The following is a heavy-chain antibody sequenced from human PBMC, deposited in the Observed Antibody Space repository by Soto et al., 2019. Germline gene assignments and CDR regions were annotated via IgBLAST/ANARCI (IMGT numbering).Heavy chain of an antibody. CDR3: ARDPGIAVAGHYYGMDV. CDR1: GFTFSSYA. CDR2: ISYDGSNK. D-gene: IGHD6-19*01. V-gene: IGHV3-30-3*01. Sequence: QVQLVESGGGVVQPGRSLRLSCAASGFTFSSYAMHWVRQAPGKGLEWVAVISYDGSNKYYADSVKGRFTISRDNSKNTLYLQMNSLRAEDTAVYYCARDPGIAVAGHYYGMDVW. J-gene: IGHJ6*01.